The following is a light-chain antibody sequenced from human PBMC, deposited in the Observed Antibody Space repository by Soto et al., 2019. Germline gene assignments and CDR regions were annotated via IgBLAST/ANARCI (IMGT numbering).Light chain of an antibody. V-gene: IGKV3-15*01. J-gene: IGKJ3*01. CDR3: QQYINWPL. CDR1: QSVSSN. Sequence: EIVMTQSPATLSVSPGERATLSCRASQSVSSNLAWYQQKPVQAPRLLIYGASTRATGIPARFSGSGSGTEFTLTISSLQSEDFAVYYCQQYINWPLFGPGTKVDIK. CDR2: GAS.